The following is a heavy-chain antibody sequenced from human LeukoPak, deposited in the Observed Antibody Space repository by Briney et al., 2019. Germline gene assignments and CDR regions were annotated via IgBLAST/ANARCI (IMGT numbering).Heavy chain of an antibody. J-gene: IGHJ4*02. V-gene: IGHV1-2*02. Sequence: ASVRVSCKASGYTFTAYYMHWVRQAPGQGLEWMGWINPNSGGTKYAQKFQGRVTMTRDTSITTAYMELSRLRSDDTAVYYCACPSFGGNPFDYSGQGTLVTVSS. D-gene: IGHD4-23*01. CDR3: ACPSFGGNPFDY. CDR2: INPNSGGT. CDR1: GYTFTAYY.